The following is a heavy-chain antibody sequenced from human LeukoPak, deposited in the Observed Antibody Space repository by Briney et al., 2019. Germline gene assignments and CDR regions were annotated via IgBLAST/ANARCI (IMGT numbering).Heavy chain of an antibody. CDR2: ISSNGGST. V-gene: IGHV3-64D*06. CDR3: VKEVGTAIDY. J-gene: IGHJ4*02. Sequence: GGSLRLSCSASGFTFSSYAMHWVRQAPGKGLEYVSAISSNGGSTYYADSVKGRFTISRDNSKNTLYLQMSSLRAEDTAMYYCVKEVGTAIDYWGQGTLVTVSS. D-gene: IGHD5-18*01. CDR1: GFTFSSYA.